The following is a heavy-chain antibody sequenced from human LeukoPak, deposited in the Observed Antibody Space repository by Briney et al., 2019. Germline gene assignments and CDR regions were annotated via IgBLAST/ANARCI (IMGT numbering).Heavy chain of an antibody. J-gene: IGHJ4*02. D-gene: IGHD5-24*01. CDR2: VYHSGST. CDR1: GGSISSSYW. CDR3: ARDGRWLQWGVDY. V-gene: IGHV4-4*03. Sequence: PGTLSLTCAVSGGSISSSYWWSWVRQPPGKGLEWIGEVYHSGSTYYNPSLKSRVTISVDTSKNQFSLKLSSVTAADTAVYYCARDGRWLQWGVDYWGQGTLVTVSS.